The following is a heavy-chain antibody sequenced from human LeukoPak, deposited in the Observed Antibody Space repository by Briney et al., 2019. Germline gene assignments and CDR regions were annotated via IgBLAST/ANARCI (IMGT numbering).Heavy chain of an antibody. CDR2: INPNSGGT. D-gene: IGHD3-3*01. CDR3: ARGARAILRFLERLLF. V-gene: IGHV1-2*02. CDR1: GYTFTGYY. Sequence: ASVKVSCKASGYTFTGYYMHWVRQAPGQGLEWMGWINPNSGGTNYAQKFQGRVTMTRDTSISTAYMELSRLRSDDTAVYYCARGARAILRFLERLLFWGQGTLVTVSS. J-gene: IGHJ4*02.